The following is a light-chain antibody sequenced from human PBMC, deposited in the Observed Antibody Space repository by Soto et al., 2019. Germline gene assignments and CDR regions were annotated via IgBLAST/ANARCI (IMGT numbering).Light chain of an antibody. CDR3: QQYGSSGT. CDR2: GAS. CDR1: QSVSSSY. J-gene: IGKJ1*01. V-gene: IGKV3-20*01. Sequence: EIVLTQYPATLSSFPGDRVTLSCRASQSVSSSYLAWYQQKPGQAPRLLIYGASNRATGIPDRFSGSGSGTDFTLTISRLEPEDFAVYYCQQYGSSGTFGQGTKVDI.